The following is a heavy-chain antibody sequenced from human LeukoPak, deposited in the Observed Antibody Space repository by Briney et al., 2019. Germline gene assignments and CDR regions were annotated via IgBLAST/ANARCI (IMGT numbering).Heavy chain of an antibody. V-gene: IGHV3-23*01. CDR1: GFTFSSYA. CDR3: AKDTVAVAALFDP. Sequence: GGSLRLSCAASGFTFSSYAMSWVRQAPGKGLEWLSSISGSGSSTYYADSVKGRFTISRDNSKNTLYLQMNSLRAEDTAVYYCAKDTVAVAALFDPWGQGALVTVSS. CDR2: ISGSGSST. J-gene: IGHJ5*02. D-gene: IGHD6-19*01.